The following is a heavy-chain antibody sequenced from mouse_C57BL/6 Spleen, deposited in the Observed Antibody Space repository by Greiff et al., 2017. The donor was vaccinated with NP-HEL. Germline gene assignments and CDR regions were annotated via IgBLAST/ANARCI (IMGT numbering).Heavy chain of an antibody. CDR2: INPSNGGT. Sequence: VQLQQPGTGLVKPGASVKLSCKASGYTFTSYWMHWVKQRPGQGLEWIGNINPSNGGTNYNEKFKSKATLTVDKSSSTAYMQLSSLTSEDSAVYYCARILVVTTEGFAYWGQGTLVTVSA. D-gene: IGHD2-2*01. J-gene: IGHJ3*01. V-gene: IGHV1-53*01. CDR3: ARILVVTTEGFAY. CDR1: GYTFTSYW.